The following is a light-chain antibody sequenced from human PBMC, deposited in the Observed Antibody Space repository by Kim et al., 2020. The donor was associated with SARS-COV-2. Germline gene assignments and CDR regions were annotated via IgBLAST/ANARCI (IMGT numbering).Light chain of an antibody. Sequence: QSVLTQPPSASGTPGQRVTISCSGSSSNIGRNYVYWYQQFPGTAPKPLIYRNNQRPSGVPDRFSGSKSGTSASLAISGLRSEDEADYYCAAWDGSLSGRVFGGGTKLTVL. CDR1: SSNIGRNY. CDR2: RNN. J-gene: IGLJ3*02. CDR3: AAWDGSLSGRV. V-gene: IGLV1-47*01.